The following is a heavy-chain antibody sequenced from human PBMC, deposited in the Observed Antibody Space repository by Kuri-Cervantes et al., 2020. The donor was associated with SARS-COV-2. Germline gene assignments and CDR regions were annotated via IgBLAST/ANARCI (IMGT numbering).Heavy chain of an antibody. D-gene: IGHD2-8*02. V-gene: IGHV3-23*01. J-gene: IGHJ6*03. CDR2: ISGSGGST. CDR1: GFTFSSYA. Sequence: LSLTCAASGFTFSSYAISWVRQAPGKGLEWVSAISGSGGSTYYADSVKGRFTISRDNSKNTLYLQMNSLRAEDTAVYYCARSGRYYYYMDVWGKGTTVTVSS. CDR3: ARSGRYYYYMDV.